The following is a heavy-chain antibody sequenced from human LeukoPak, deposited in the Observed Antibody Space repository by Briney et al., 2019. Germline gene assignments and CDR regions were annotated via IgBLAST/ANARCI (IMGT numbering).Heavy chain of an antibody. CDR3: ARVMSAWYFDY. D-gene: IGHD3-3*01. J-gene: IGHJ4*02. V-gene: IGHV4-59*01. CDR1: GVSISSYY. CDR2: IYYSGST. Sequence: SETLSLTCTVSGVSISSYYWSWIRQPPGKGLEWIGYIYYSGSTNYNPSLKSRVTISVDTSKNQFSLKLSSVTAADTAVYYCARVMSAWYFDYWGQGTLVTVSS.